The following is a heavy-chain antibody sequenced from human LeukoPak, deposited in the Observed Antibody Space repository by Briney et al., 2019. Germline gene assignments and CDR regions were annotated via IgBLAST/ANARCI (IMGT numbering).Heavy chain of an antibody. CDR3: ARILGYCSSTSCYDWFDP. V-gene: IGHV1-18*01. CDR2: ISAYNGNT. Sequence: ASVKVSCKASGYTFTSYGISWVRQAPGRGLEWMGWISAYNGNTNYAQKLQGRVTMTTDTSTSTAYMELRSLRSDDTAVYYCARILGYCSSTSCYDWFDPWGQGTLVTVSS. D-gene: IGHD2-2*01. CDR1: GYTFTSYG. J-gene: IGHJ5*02.